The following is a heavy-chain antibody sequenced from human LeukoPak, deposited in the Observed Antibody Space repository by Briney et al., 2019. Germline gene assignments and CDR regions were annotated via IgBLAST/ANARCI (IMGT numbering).Heavy chain of an antibody. CDR3: AIGPEPTGGGTRYYYVIDD. CDR2: ISYDGSNK. J-gene: IGHJ6*02. V-gene: IGHV3-30-3*01. CDR1: GFPLRSYA. D-gene: IGHD1-26*01. Sequence: GRSLRLSCAASGFPLRSYAIHGVRQAPGKGLEWVAVISYDGSNKYYADSVKGRFTISRDNSKNTLYLQMNSLRAEDTAVYYWAIGPEPTGGGTRYYYVIDDWGQGTTVTVSS.